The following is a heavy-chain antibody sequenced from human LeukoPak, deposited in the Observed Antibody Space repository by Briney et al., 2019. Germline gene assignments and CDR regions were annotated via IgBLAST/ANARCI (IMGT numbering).Heavy chain of an antibody. V-gene: IGHV4-39*07. Sequence: SETLSLTCTVSGGSISSGSYYWSWIRQPPGKGLEWIGEINHSGSTNYNPSLKSRVTISVDTSKNQFSLKLSSVTAADTAVYYCASLVQWRALPGTYYYYYYMDVWGKGTTVTISS. J-gene: IGHJ6*03. CDR3: ASLVQWRALPGTYYYYYYMDV. CDR2: INHSGST. D-gene: IGHD6-19*01. CDR1: GGSISSGSYY.